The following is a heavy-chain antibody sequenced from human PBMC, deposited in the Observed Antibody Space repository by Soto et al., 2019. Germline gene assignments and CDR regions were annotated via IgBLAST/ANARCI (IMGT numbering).Heavy chain of an antibody. CDR1: GFTFSNAW. Sequence: EVQLVESGGGLVIPGGSLRLSCAASGFTFSNAWLSWVRQAPGKGLEWVGRIKSKTDGGTTDYTAPVKGRFTISRDDSKNTLYLQMNSLQIEDTAVYYCTTGSTSTKNYWGQGTLVTVSS. CDR3: TTGSTSTKNY. D-gene: IGHD6-6*01. J-gene: IGHJ4*02. V-gene: IGHV3-15*01. CDR2: IKSKTDGGTT.